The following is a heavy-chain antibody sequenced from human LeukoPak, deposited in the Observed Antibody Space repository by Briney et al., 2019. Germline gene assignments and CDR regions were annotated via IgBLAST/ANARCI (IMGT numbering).Heavy chain of an antibody. CDR1: GGSISSGDYSYS. Sequence: SQTLSLTCTVSGGSISSGDYSYSWSWIRQPPGKGLEWIGYTYHSGSTYYNPALKSRVTISVDRSRNQFSLKLSSVTAADTAVYYCARKYSSSVDVWGKGTTVTVSS. CDR3: ARKYSSSVDV. D-gene: IGHD6-6*01. J-gene: IGHJ6*04. CDR2: TYHSGST. V-gene: IGHV4-30-2*01.